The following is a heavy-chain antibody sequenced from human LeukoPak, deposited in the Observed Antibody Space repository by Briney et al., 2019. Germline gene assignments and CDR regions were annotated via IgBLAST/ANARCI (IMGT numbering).Heavy chain of an antibody. J-gene: IGHJ4*02. V-gene: IGHV4-39*07. CDR3: AREQYSGSYYHY. Sequence: SETLSLTCTVSGGSISSSSYYWGWIRQPPGKGLEWIGSIYYSGSTYHNPSLKSRVTISVDTSKNQFSLKLSSVTAADTAVYYCAREQYSGSYYHYWGQGTLVTVSS. CDR2: IYYSGST. D-gene: IGHD1-26*01. CDR1: GGSISSSSYY.